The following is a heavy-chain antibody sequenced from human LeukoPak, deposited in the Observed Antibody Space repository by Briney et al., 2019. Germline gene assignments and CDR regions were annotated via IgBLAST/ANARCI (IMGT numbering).Heavy chain of an antibody. CDR1: GFTFSTYG. D-gene: IGHD1-26*01. V-gene: IGHV3-23*01. Sequence: GGSLRLSCAASGFTFSTYGMIWVRQAPGKGLEWVSGISGSGGSTDYADSVKGRFTISRDNSKNTLYLQMNGLRAEDTAVYYCAKDRGYWGQGTLVTVSS. CDR3: AKDRGY. J-gene: IGHJ4*02. CDR2: ISGSGGST.